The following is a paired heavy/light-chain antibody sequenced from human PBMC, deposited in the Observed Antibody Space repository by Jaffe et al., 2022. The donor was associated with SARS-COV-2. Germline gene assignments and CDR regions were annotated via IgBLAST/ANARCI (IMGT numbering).Light chain of an antibody. CDR3: QRTYRTIT. CDR2: AAS. J-gene: IGKJ3*01. CDR1: QSISNY. Sequence: DIQMTQSPSSLSASVGDRVTITCRASQSISNYLNWYQQKPGKAPKLLIYAASSLQSGVPSRFSGGGSGTDFTLTISSLQPEDVATYYCQRTYRTITFGPGTKVDIK. V-gene: IGKV1-39*01.
Heavy chain of an antibody. V-gene: IGHV3-74*01. Sequence: EVQLVESGGGLVQPGGSLRLSCAGSGFTFSSYWMHWVRQAPGKGLVWVSRIENDGSTTNYADSVKGRFTISRDNAKNTLYLEMNSLRAEDTAVYYCARDSGKYKIGVAGTRHGYYGMDVWGQGTTVSVSS. CDR2: IENDGSTT. D-gene: IGHD6-19*01. CDR1: GFTFSSYW. CDR3: ARDSGKYKIGVAGTRHGYYGMDV. J-gene: IGHJ6*02.